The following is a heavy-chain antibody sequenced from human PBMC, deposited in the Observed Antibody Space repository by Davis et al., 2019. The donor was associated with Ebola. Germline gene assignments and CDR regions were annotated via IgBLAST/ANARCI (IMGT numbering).Heavy chain of an antibody. CDR3: ARSTIFGVIMDAFDI. CDR1: GGSLRGGSYY. D-gene: IGHD3-3*01. J-gene: IGHJ3*02. Sequence: MPSETLSLTCTVSGGSLRGGSYYWGWVRQTPGRGLEWIASMYYGDNTYYNPSLKDRVTISVGTSETQFSLRLSSVTASDTAVYYCARSTIFGVIMDAFDIWGQGTMVTVSS. V-gene: IGHV4-39*01. CDR2: MYYGDNT.